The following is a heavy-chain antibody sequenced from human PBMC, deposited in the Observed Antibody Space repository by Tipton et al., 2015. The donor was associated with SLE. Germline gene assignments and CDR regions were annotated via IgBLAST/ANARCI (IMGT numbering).Heavy chain of an antibody. CDR3: ARDEYRYDATGYHLLGHFDF. V-gene: IGHV4-39*07. Sequence: PGLVKPSETLSLTCTVSGGPLTSYYWGWIRQPPGKGLEWVGTVYYTGNTFYNPSLKSRVTISVDTSKNQFSLDLSSVTAADTAVYYCARDEYRYDATGYHLLGHFDFWGQGTLVTVSS. CDR1: GGPLTSYY. CDR2: VYYTGNT. J-gene: IGHJ4*02. D-gene: IGHD3-22*01.